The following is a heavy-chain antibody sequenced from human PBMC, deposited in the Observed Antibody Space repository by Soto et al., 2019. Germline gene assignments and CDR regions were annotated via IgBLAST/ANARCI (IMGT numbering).Heavy chain of an antibody. CDR3: PRTDRDLYGLDV. Sequence: GRSLRLSCETSGFTLTKYDMRCVSHGTKSRMEWVSGISASGDPDYGDSLEGRLTISRANAQNSFFLQRHGLRVGDRAAYYCPRTDRDLYGLDVWGQGTTVTVSS. V-gene: IGHV3-13*05. J-gene: IGHJ6*02. CDR2: ISASGDP. CDR1: GFTLTKYD.